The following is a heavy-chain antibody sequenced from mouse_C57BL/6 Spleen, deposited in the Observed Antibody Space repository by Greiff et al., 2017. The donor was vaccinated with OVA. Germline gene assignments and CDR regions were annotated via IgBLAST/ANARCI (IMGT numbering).Heavy chain of an antibody. J-gene: IGHJ4*01. D-gene: IGHD2-3*01. CDR2: ISSGGDYI. CDR1: GFTFRSYA. V-gene: IGHV5-9-1*02. CDR3: TRDGGEDAMDY. Sequence: EVMLVESGEGLVKPGGSLKLSCAASGFTFRSYAMSWVRQTPEKRLEWVAYISSGGDYIYYADTVKGRFTISRDNARNTLYLQMSSLKSEDTAMYYCTRDGGEDAMDYWGQGTSVTVSS.